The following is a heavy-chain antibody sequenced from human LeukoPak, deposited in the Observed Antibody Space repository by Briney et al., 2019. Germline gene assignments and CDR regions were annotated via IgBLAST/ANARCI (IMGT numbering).Heavy chain of an antibody. D-gene: IGHD6-19*01. V-gene: IGHV3-23*01. Sequence: GGSLRLSCAASGFTFSNYAMSWVRQAPGKGLEWVSVISGSDTSTYYADSVKGRFTISRDNSKNTLYLEMNSLRAEDTAVYYCAKHQSGSGWPFAYWGQATLVTVST. CDR1: GFTFSNYA. CDR2: ISGSDTST. CDR3: AKHQSGSGWPFAY. J-gene: IGHJ4*02.